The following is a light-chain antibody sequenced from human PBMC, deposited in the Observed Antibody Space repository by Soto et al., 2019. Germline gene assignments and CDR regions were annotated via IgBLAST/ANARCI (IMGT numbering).Light chain of an antibody. V-gene: IGLV2-23*01. CDR2: EGF. J-gene: IGLJ2*01. CDR3: CSYAGRSTWDVV. CDR1: SSDVGGSGL. Sequence: QSALTQPASLSGSPGQSITISCTGTSSDVGGSGLVSWYQFHPGKAPKLLIFEGFKRPSGISNRFSGSKSGSTASLTISGLQAEDYADYYCCSYAGRSTWDVVFGGGTKLTVL.